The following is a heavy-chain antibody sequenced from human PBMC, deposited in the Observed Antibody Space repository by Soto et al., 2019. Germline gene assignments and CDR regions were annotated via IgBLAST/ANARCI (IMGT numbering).Heavy chain of an antibody. CDR2: IYYSGST. V-gene: IGHV4-59*08. J-gene: IGHJ5*02. D-gene: IGHD2-15*01. Sequence: SETLSLTCTVSGGSISSYYWSWIRQPPGKGLEWIGYIYYSGSTNYNPSLKSRVTISVDTSKNQFSLKLSSVTAADTAVYYCARHVMVAWCAPWGRGTLVTVS. CDR1: GGSISSYY. CDR3: ARHVMVAWCAP.